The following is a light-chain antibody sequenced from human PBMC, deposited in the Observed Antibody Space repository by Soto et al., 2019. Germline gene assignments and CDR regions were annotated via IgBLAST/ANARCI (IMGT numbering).Light chain of an antibody. CDR2: EVS. J-gene: IGLJ1*01. CDR1: SSDVGGYNY. Sequence: QSALTQPASVSGSPGQSITISCTGTSSDVGGYNYVSWYQQHPGKAPKLMIYEVSNRPSGVSNRFSGSKSGNTAFLTISGLQAEDEADYYCSSYTSSSVYVFGTGTKVTVL. V-gene: IGLV2-14*01. CDR3: SSYTSSSVYV.